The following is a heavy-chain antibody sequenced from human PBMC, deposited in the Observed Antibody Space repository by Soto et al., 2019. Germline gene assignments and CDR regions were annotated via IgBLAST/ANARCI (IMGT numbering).Heavy chain of an antibody. CDR3: AREEPVIRDYFDY. V-gene: IGHV4-4*07. J-gene: IGHJ4*02. D-gene: IGHD2-21*01. CDR1: GGSISSYY. Sequence: SETLSLTCTVSGGSISSYYRSWIRQPAGKGLEWIGRIYTSGSTNYNPSLKSRVTMSVDTSKNQFSLKLSSVTAADTAVYYCAREEPVIRDYFDYWGQGTLVTVSS. CDR2: IYTSGST.